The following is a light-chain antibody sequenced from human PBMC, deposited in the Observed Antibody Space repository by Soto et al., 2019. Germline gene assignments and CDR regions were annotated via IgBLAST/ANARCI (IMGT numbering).Light chain of an antibody. V-gene: IGLV1-40*01. Sequence: QSVLTQPPSVSGAPGQRVTISCTGSSSNIGAGYDVHWYQQLPGTAPKLLIYGNSNRPSGVPDRFSGSKSGTSASLAITGLQSEDEDDYDCQSYDSSLSGFYVFGTGTKVTVL. J-gene: IGLJ1*01. CDR2: GNS. CDR1: SSNIGAGYD. CDR3: QSYDSSLSGFYV.